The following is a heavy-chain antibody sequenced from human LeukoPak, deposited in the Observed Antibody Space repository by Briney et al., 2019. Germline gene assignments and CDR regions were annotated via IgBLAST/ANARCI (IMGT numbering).Heavy chain of an antibody. CDR1: GFTFDDYA. J-gene: IGHJ4*02. Sequence: PGGSLRLSCAASGFTFDDYAIHWVRQPPGKGLEWVSLISGDGGSTYYADSVKGRFTISRDNSKNSLYLQMNSLRTEDTASYYCTKGHHSSGYYDYWGQGTLVTVSS. CDR2: ISGDGGST. V-gene: IGHV3-43*02. D-gene: IGHD3-22*01. CDR3: TKGHHSSGYYDY.